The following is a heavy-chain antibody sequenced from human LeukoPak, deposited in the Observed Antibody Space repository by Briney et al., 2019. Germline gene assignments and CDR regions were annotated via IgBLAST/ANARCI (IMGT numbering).Heavy chain of an antibody. Sequence: PGGSLRLSCAASGFTFSSYSMNWVRQAPGKGLEWVSYISSSGSTIYYADSVKGRFTISRDNAKNSLYLQMNSLRAEDTAVYYCARGRASGYDDTGEGYWGQGTLVTVSS. V-gene: IGHV3-48*04. D-gene: IGHD5-12*01. CDR2: ISSSGSTI. CDR3: ARGRASGYDDTGEGY. CDR1: GFTFSSYS. J-gene: IGHJ4*02.